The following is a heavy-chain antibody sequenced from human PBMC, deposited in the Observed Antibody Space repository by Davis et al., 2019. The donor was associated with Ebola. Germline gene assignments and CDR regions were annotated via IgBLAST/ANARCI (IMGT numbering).Heavy chain of an antibody. CDR1: GFTFSNAW. V-gene: IGHV3-74*03. CDR3: ARARKYCTTTNCSPDF. CDR2: INGDGSDT. J-gene: IGHJ4*02. Sequence: HTGGSLRLSCAASGFTFSNAWMHWVRQAPGKGLAWVSRINGDGSDTTYADSVQGRFTISRDNAKNTVYLQMNSLRAEDAAVYYCARARKYCTTTNCSPDFWGQGTLVTVSS. D-gene: IGHD2-2*01.